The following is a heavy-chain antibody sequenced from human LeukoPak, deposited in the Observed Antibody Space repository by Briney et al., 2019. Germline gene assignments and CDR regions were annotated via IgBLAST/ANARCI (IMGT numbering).Heavy chain of an antibody. CDR2: INTNTGNP. D-gene: IGHD6-13*01. CDR3: ARLISSWISPSYYYMDV. J-gene: IGHJ6*03. V-gene: IGHV7-4-1*02. Sequence: GASVKVSCKASGYTFTSYAMNWVRQAPGQGLEWMGWINTNTGNPTYAQGFTGRFVFSLDTSVSTAYLQISSLKAEDTAVYYCARLISSWISPSYYYMDVWGKGTTVTVSS. CDR1: GYTFTSYA.